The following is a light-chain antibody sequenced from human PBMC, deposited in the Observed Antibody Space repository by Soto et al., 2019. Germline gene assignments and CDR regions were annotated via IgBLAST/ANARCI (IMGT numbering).Light chain of an antibody. Sequence: EIQMTQSPSTLSASVGDRVTITCRASQSISTWLAWYQQKPGKAPKLLIYKASNLESGVPSRFSGSGSGTDFTLTISSLRPDDFATYYCQQYNDYSGTFGQGTKVEIK. CDR1: QSISTW. CDR2: KAS. J-gene: IGKJ1*01. CDR3: QQYNDYSGT. V-gene: IGKV1-5*03.